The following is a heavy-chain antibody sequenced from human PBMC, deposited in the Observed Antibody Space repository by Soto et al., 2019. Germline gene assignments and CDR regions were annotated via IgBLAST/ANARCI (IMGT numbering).Heavy chain of an antibody. CDR2: ISSSSSYI. D-gene: IGHD3-3*01. CDR3: ARDQTGRNGYDFWRGYIPGVYYYGMDV. Sequence: PGGSLRLSCAASGFTFSSYSMNWVRQAPGKGLEWVSSISSSSSYIYYADSVKGRFTISRDNAKNSLYLQMNSLRAEDTAVYYCARDQTGRNGYDFWRGYIPGVYYYGMDVWGQGTSVTVSS. CDR1: GFTFSSYS. J-gene: IGHJ6*02. V-gene: IGHV3-21*01.